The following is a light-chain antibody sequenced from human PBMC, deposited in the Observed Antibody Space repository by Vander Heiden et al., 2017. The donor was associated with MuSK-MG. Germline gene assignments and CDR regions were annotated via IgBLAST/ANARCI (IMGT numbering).Light chain of an antibody. Sequence: EIVLTQSPATLSLSPGDKANLPCRASQSVSNYLAWYQQNPGPAPRLLIYDASNRATGIPARCSGSGSGTDFTLTISSLEPEDFAFYYCQQRSNWPLTFGGGTKVEIK. V-gene: IGKV3-11*01. J-gene: IGKJ4*01. CDR3: QQRSNWPLT. CDR2: DAS. CDR1: QSVSNY.